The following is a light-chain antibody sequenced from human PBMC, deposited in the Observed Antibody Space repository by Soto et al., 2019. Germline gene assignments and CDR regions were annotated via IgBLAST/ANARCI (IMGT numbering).Light chain of an antibody. CDR3: QQYENLPLT. Sequence: DFQMTQSPSSLSASLGDRVTITCQANTFINNFLSWYQHKPGKAPKLLVYDASTLETGVLSRFSGSGSGTEFTLSIGNLQPEDVAIYYCQQYENLPLTFGGGTSVEI. CDR1: TFINNF. J-gene: IGKJ4*01. V-gene: IGKV1-33*01. CDR2: DAS.